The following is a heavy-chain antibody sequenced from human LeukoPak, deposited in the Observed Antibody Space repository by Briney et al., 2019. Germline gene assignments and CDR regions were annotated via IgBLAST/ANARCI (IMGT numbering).Heavy chain of an antibody. D-gene: IGHD2-2*03. CDR2: VIGSGEST. V-gene: IGHV3-23*01. CDR1: GFTFKTYA. CDR3: AKDSGYCSSSGCYFDF. J-gene: IGHJ4*02. Sequence: GGSLRLSCAAAGFTFKTYAMTWARQAPGEGRECVSGVIGSGESTYYADSVKGRLNISRDNSKNTLYLQMNSLRAEDTAVYYCAKDSGYCSSSGCYFDFWGQGTVVCVSS.